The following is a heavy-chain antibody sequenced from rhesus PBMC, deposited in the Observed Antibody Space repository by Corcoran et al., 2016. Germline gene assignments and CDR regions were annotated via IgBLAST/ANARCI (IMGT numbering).Heavy chain of an antibody. V-gene: IGHV3S5*01. CDR1: GFTLRSYG. D-gene: IGHD4-29*01. J-gene: IGHJ4*01. Sequence: EVQLVETGGGLVQPGGSLTLSFAAAGFTLRSYGMSCVPLASWQGLEWVSAINSGGGNTYYEDSVKGRFTISRDNSKNTLSLQMNSLRAEDTAVYYCAKERGDYGSSYLDYWGQGVLVTVSS. CDR3: AKERGDYGSSYLDY. CDR2: INSGGGNT.